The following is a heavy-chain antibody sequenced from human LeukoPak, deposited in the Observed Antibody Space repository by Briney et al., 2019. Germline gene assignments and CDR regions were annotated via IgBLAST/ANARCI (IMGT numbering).Heavy chain of an antibody. J-gene: IGHJ4*02. CDR1: GFTFSRFS. V-gene: IGHV3-21*01. Sequence: GGSLRLSCEASGFTFSRFSMNWVRQAPGKGLEWVSSISGGRSYIYYADSVKGRFTISRDNAKNSLYLQMNSLRAEDTAVYYCARELITFGGVIAHAFDYWGQGTLVTVSS. CDR2: ISGGRSYI. CDR3: ARELITFGGVIAHAFDY. D-gene: IGHD3-16*02.